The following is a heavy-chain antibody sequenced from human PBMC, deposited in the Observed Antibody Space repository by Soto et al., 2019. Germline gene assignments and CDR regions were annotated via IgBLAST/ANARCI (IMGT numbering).Heavy chain of an antibody. CDR3: AKDQAAAGTISRYFQH. D-gene: IGHD6-13*01. CDR1: GFSFSTYA. J-gene: IGHJ1*01. Sequence: ESGGGLVQPEGSLRLSCAASGFSFSTYAMSWVRQAPGKGLEWVSGISGSGGTTYYADSVKGRFTISRDNSKNTLYLQVNSLRAEDTAVYYCAKDQAAAGTISRYFQHWGQGTLVTVSP. V-gene: IGHV3-23*01. CDR2: ISGSGGTT.